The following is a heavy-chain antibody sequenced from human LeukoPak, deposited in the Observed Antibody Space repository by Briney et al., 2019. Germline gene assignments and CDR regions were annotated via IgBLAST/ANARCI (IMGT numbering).Heavy chain of an antibody. CDR3: ARDRYGDGFAHLGY. Sequence: ASVKVSCKASGYTFTSYAIHWVRQAPGQGLEWMGWITPSGGTNYPQKFQGRVAITWDMSITTAYMDLSRLTSDDTAVYYCARDRYGDGFAHLGYWGQGALVTVSS. CDR1: GYTFTSYA. J-gene: IGHJ4*02. CDR2: ITPSGGT. D-gene: IGHD5-24*01. V-gene: IGHV1-2*02.